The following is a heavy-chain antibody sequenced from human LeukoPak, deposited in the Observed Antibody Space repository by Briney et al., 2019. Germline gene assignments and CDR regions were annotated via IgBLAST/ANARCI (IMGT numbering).Heavy chain of an antibody. CDR3: ARGHSRSGSWYLPYSSWVDP. CDR2: INHSGST. J-gene: IGHJ5*02. D-gene: IGHD6-13*01. V-gene: IGHV4-34*01. CDR1: GGSFSGYY. Sequence: SETLSLTCAVYGGSFSGYYWSWIRPPPGKGLEWIGEINHSGSTNYNPSLTSRGTISVDTSKNQFSLKLSSVTAADTAAYYCARGHSRSGSWYLPYSSWVDPWGQRTLGTVSS.